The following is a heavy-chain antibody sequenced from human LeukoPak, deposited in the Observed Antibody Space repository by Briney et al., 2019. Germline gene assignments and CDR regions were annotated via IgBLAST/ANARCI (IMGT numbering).Heavy chain of an antibody. CDR2: FDPEDGET. CDR1: GYTLTELS. J-gene: IGHJ4*02. CDR3: ATDLTPEYSGSPLAY. Sequence: ASVKVSRKVSGYTLTELSMHWVRQAPGKGLEWMGGFDPEDGETIYAQKFQGRVTMTEDTSTDTAYMELSSLRSEDTAVYYCATDLTPEYSGSPLAYWGQGTLVTVSS. V-gene: IGHV1-24*01. D-gene: IGHD1-26*01.